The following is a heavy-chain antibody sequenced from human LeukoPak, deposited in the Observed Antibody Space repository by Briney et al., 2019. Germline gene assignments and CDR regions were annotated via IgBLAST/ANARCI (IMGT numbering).Heavy chain of an antibody. CDR1: GGSFSGYY. D-gene: IGHD1-26*01. CDR3: ARLGGSFDR. V-gene: IGHV4-34*01. Sequence: SETLSLTCAVYGGSFSGYYWSWIRQPPGKGLEWIGEINHSGSTNYNPSLKSRVTISVDTSKNQFSLKLSSVTAADTAVYYCARLGGSFDRWGQGTLVTVSS. CDR2: INHSGST. J-gene: IGHJ5*02.